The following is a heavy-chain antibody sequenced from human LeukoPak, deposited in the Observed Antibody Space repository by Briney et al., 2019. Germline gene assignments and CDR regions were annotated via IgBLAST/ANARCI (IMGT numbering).Heavy chain of an antibody. CDR1: GYSVSSGYY. CDR3: ARHDRAGNGWFGELLYGDY. V-gene: IGHV4-38-2*02. Sequence: PSETLSLTCTVSGYSVSSGYYWGWIRQPPGKGLEWIGSIYHSGGTYYNPSLKSRVTISVDTFKSQFSLKLSSVTAADTAVYYCARHDRAGNGWFGELLYGDYWGQGTLVTVSS. D-gene: IGHD3-10*01. CDR2: IYHSGGT. J-gene: IGHJ4*02.